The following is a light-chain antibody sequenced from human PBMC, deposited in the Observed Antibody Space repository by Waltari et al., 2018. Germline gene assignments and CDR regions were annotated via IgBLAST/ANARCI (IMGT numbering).Light chain of an antibody. CDR3: QQTSSWPLT. V-gene: IGKV3-11*01. CDR2: DTS. CDR1: QSVSIN. J-gene: IGKJ4*01. Sequence: EIVLTQSPATLSLSPGQRATLSCRASQSVSINLGWYQQKLGQPPRLLIYDTSNRATGISDRFSASGFGTDFTLTISSLEPEDFAVYFCQQTSSWPLTFGGGTKVEIK.